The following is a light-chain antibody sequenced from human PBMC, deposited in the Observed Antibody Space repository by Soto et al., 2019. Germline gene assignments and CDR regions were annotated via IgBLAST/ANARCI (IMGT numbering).Light chain of an antibody. Sequence: QSVLTQPPSVSGAPGQTVTISCTGSSSNIGAGYDVHWYQQFAGTAPKLLIYGNINRPSGVPDRFSGSKSGTSASLAITGLQAEDEADYYCQSYDSSLSGSGVFGGGTKLTVL. V-gene: IGLV1-40*01. J-gene: IGLJ3*02. CDR1: SSNIGAGYD. CDR2: GNI. CDR3: QSYDSSLSGSGV.